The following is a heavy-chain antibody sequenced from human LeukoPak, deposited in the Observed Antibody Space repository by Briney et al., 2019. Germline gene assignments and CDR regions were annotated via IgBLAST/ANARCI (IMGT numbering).Heavy chain of an antibody. D-gene: IGHD3-10*01. CDR2: ISHSGST. CDR3: AREAYYGSGSYFKLDSVALYFDY. Sequence: SETLSLTCTVSGGSISSSSYYWSWVRQPPGKGLEWIGEISHSGSTNYNPSLKSRLTMSIDKSRNQFSLRLTSVTAADTAVYYCAREAYYGSGSYFKLDSVALYFDYWGQGTLVTVSS. J-gene: IGHJ4*02. CDR1: GGSISSSSYY. V-gene: IGHV4-39*07.